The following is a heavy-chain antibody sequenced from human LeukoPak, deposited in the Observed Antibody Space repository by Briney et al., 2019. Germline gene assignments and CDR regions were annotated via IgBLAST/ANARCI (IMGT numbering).Heavy chain of an antibody. CDR3: AKDADRTYYYHMDV. J-gene: IGHJ6*03. V-gene: IGHV1-2*02. CDR1: GYTFTGYY. Sequence: ASVKVSCKSSGYTFTGYYIHWVRQAPGQGLEWMGWINPNSGGTNYAQKFQGRVTMTRDTSISTAYMELSRLRYDDTGVYYFAKDADRTYYYHMDVWGKGTTVTVSS. CDR2: INPNSGGT.